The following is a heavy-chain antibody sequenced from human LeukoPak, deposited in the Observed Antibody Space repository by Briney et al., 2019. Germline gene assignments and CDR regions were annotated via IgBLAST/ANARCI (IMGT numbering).Heavy chain of an antibody. Sequence: GGSLRLSCAASGFTFSSYAMSWVRQAPGKGLEWVSAISGSGGSTYYADSVKGRFTISRDNSKNTLYLQMNSLRAEDTAVYYCAKEARGDIVDGSNFDHWGQGTLVTVSS. V-gene: IGHV3-23*01. D-gene: IGHD2-15*01. CDR2: ISGSGGST. CDR1: GFTFSSYA. CDR3: AKEARGDIVDGSNFDH. J-gene: IGHJ4*02.